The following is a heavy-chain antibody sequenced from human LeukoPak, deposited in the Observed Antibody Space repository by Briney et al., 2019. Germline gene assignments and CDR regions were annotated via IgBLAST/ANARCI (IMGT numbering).Heavy chain of an antibody. J-gene: IGHJ6*02. CDR1: GGSFSSYY. Sequence: SETLSLTCAVYGGSFSSYYWSWIRQPPGKGLEWIGYIYYSGSTNYNPSLKSRVTISVDTSKNQFSLELSSVTAADTAVYYCARDNWNYGSSMDVWGQGTTVTVSS. CDR3: ARDNWNYGSSMDV. CDR2: IYYSGST. V-gene: IGHV4-59*01. D-gene: IGHD1-7*01.